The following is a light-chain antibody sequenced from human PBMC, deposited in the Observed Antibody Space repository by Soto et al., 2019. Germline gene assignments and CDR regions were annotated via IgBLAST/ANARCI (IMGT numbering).Light chain of an antibody. J-gene: IGKJ4*01. V-gene: IGKV1-33*01. CDR3: QQYGNFPLS. CDR2: DAS. CDR1: QDINIY. Sequence: DIQMTQSPSSLSAFVGDRVTITCQASQDINIYLNWYQQKPGKAPKLLIYDASNRATGIPSTFSGGGSETDFTFTISSLQSEDIATYYCQQYGNFPLSFGGGTKVEIK.